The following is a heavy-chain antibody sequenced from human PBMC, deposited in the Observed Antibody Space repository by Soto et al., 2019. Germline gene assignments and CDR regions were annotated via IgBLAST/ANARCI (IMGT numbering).Heavy chain of an antibody. J-gene: IGHJ4*02. CDR1: GFTFSDYA. CDR3: ARGVSISTGLDS. D-gene: IGHD3-10*01. Sequence: EVHLLESGGGLVQPGGSLRLSCAASGFTFSDYAMSWVRQTPGKGLEWISVISGGGGTTDYADYVKGRFTISRDNSKNTLFLQMNSLRAEDTAIYYCARGVSISTGLDSWGQGTLVTVSS. CDR2: ISGGGGTT. V-gene: IGHV3-23*01.